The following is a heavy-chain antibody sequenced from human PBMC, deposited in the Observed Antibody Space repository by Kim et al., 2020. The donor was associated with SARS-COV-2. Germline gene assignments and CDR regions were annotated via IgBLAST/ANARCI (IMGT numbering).Heavy chain of an antibody. V-gene: IGHV1-46*01. Sequence: ASVKVSCTASGYTFTSYYMHWVRQPPGQGLEWMGIINPSGGSTSYAQTFQGRVTMTRDTSTSTVYMELSSLRSEDTAVYYCARDSVDTAMVTGYYCGMVVWGRGTTVTVSS. CDR3: ARDSVDTAMVTGYYCGMVV. CDR1: GYTFTSYY. D-gene: IGHD5-18*01. CDR2: INPSGGST. J-gene: IGHJ6*02.